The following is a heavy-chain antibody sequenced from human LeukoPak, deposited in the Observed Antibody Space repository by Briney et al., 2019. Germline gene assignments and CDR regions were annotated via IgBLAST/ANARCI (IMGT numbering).Heavy chain of an antibody. J-gene: IGHJ4*02. CDR2: INADNGDT. CDR1: GYTLTSYA. V-gene: IGHV1-3*01. D-gene: IGHD5-18*01. CDR3: AREDTAFDY. Sequence: ASVKGSCKGSGYTLTSYAMHWVRPAPGQRLEWMGWINADNGDTKYSQRLQGRVTISRDTSASTAYMELSSLRSEDTAVYYCAREDTAFDYWGQGTLVTVSS.